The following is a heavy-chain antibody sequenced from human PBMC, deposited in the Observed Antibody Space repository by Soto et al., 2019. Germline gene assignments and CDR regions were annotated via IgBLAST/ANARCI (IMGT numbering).Heavy chain of an antibody. D-gene: IGHD3-22*01. CDR2: ISGSGDRT. CDR1: GITISNYP. V-gene: IGHV3-23*01. Sequence: GGSLRLSCAASGITISNYPMSWVRQAPGKGLDWVSGISGSGDRTYYADSAKGRFSISKDISKNSLSLQLDSLGVEDTAVYFCVKDDGGYPSTAPHWGQGTLVTVSS. J-gene: IGHJ4*02. CDR3: VKDDGGYPSTAPH.